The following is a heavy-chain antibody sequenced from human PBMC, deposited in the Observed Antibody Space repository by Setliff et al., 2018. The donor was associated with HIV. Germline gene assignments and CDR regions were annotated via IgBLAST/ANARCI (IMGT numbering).Heavy chain of an antibody. CDR3: ARKRYSSSWNERRAFDI. CDR1: GFTFDDYG. CDR2: INWNGGST. D-gene: IGHD6-13*01. J-gene: IGHJ3*02. V-gene: IGHV3-20*04. Sequence: PGGSLRLSCAASGFTFDDYGMSWVRQAPGKGLEWVSGINWNGGSTGYADSVKGRFTISRDNGKNSLYLQMNSLRAEDTAVYYCARKRYSSSWNERRAFDIWGQGTMVTVSS.